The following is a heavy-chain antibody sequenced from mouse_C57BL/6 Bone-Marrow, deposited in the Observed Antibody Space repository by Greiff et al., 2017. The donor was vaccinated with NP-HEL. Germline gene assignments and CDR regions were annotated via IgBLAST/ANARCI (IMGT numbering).Heavy chain of an antibody. CDR3: ARRGLRGYYAMDY. D-gene: IGHD2-4*01. J-gene: IGHJ4*01. V-gene: IGHV5-17*01. CDR1: GFTFSDYG. Sequence: EVHLVESGGGLVKPGGSLKLSCAASGFTFSDYGMHWVRQAPAKGLEWVAYISSGSSAIYYADTVKGRFTISRDNAKNTLFLQMTSVRSEDTAMYYCARRGLRGYYAMDYWGQGTSVTVSS. CDR2: ISSGSSAI.